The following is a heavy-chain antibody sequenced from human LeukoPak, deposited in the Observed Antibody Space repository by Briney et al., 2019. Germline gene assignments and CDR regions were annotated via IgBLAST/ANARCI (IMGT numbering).Heavy chain of an antibody. D-gene: IGHD6-19*01. J-gene: IGHJ4*02. CDR3: ARDGGSGWYNYFDY. V-gene: IGHV3-30*12. CDR1: GFTFSGCG. CDR2: IKYDGITK. Sequence: GGSLRLSCAASGFTFSGCGMYWVRQAPGKGLEWVAFIKYDGITKYYAESVKGRFTISRDNAKNTLYLQMNSLRAEDTAVYYCARDGGSGWYNYFDYWGQGTLVTVSS.